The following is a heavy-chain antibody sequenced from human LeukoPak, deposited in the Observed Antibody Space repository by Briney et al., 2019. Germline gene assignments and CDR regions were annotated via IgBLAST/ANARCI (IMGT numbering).Heavy chain of an antibody. Sequence: SVKVSCKTSGGTFSSSAITWVRQAPGQGLEWMGRIIPALNITSYAQKFLGRVTITADTSTSTAYMELSSLRSEETAVYYCARDQGLTAPPPYGLDVWGQGTTVTVSS. CDR1: GGTFSSSA. D-gene: IGHD5-18*01. J-gene: IGHJ6*02. V-gene: IGHV1-69*04. CDR2: IIPALNIT. CDR3: ARDQGLTAPPPYGLDV.